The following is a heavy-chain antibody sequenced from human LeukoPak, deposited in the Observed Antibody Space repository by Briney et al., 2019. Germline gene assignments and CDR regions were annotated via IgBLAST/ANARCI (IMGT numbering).Heavy chain of an antibody. V-gene: IGHV3-9*03. CDR3: AKDMGGSSSWYGEFDY. J-gene: IGHJ4*02. CDR1: GFTFDDYA. CDR2: ISWNSGSI. D-gene: IGHD6-13*01. Sequence: GGSLRLSCAASGFTFDDYAMHWVRQAPGKGLEWVSGISWNSGSIGYADSVKGRFTISRDNAKNSLYLQMNSLRAEDMALYYCAKDMGGSSSWYGEFDYWGQGTLVTVSS.